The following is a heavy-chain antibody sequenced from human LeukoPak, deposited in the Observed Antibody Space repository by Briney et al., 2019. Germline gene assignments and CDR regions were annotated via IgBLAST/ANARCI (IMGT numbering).Heavy chain of an antibody. CDR2: IYYSGST. V-gene: IGHV4-59*08. CDR1: GDSISSYY. J-gene: IGHJ6*02. CDR3: ARWRYSYGYSYGMDV. Sequence: PSETLSLTCAVYGDSISSYYWSWIRQPPGKGLEGIGYIYYSGSTNYNPSLRSRVTISVDTSKNQFSLKLSSVTAADTAVYYCARWRYSYGYSYGMDVWGQGTTVTVSS. D-gene: IGHD5-18*01.